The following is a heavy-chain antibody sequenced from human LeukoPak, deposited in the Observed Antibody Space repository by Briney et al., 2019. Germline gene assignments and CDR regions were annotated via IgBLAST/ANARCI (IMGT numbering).Heavy chain of an antibody. V-gene: IGHV3-30*04. CDR1: GFTFRSYA. D-gene: IGHD3-22*01. Sequence: PGGSLRLSCAASGFTFRSYAMHWVRQAPGKGLEWVAVISYDESNKYYADSVKGRFTISRDNSKNTLYLQMNSLRADDTAVYYCARDYYYDSSGYYYGLYDYWGQGTLVTVSS. CDR3: ARDYYYDSSGYYYGLYDY. CDR2: ISYDESNK. J-gene: IGHJ4*02.